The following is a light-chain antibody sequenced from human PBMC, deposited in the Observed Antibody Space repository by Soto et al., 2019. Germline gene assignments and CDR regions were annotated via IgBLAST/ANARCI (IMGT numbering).Light chain of an antibody. Sequence: EIVMTQSPATLSVSPGGRATLSCRASQSISDTLAWYQQKPGQAPRLLIYDASTRATGIPARFSGSGSGTEFILTISSLQSEDFGVYYCQQYNNWPPITFGQGTRLEIK. CDR3: QQYNNWPPIT. J-gene: IGKJ5*01. CDR1: QSISDT. CDR2: DAS. V-gene: IGKV3D-15*01.